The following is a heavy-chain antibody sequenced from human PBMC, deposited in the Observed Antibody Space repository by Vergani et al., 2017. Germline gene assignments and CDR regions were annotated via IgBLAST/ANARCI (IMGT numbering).Heavy chain of an antibody. V-gene: IGHV1-2*02. CDR3: ARGWNAYYFDY. CDR1: GYTFTGYY. D-gene: IGHD1-1*01. J-gene: IGHJ4*02. Sequence: QVQLVQSGAEVKKPGASVKVSCKASGYTFTGYYMHWVRQAPGQGLEWMGWINPNSGGTNYAQKFQGRVTITADESTSTAYMELSSLRSEDTAVYYCARGWNAYYFDYWGQGTLVTVSS. CDR2: INPNSGGT.